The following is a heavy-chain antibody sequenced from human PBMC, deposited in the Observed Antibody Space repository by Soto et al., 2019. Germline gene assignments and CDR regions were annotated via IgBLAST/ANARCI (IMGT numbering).Heavy chain of an antibody. CDR1: GGSINNVDYY. J-gene: IGHJ4*02. V-gene: IGHV4-30-4*01. CDR2: IYYSGST. CDR3: VRYYGALVYFDY. D-gene: IGHD4-17*01. Sequence: QVQLQESGPGLVKPSQTLSLTCTVSGGSINNVDYYWSWLRQPPEKGLEWIGYIYYSGSTYYNPSLKSRVTISIDTSMNQFSLHLNSVTAADTAVYYCVRYYGALVYFDYWGQGSLVTVSS.